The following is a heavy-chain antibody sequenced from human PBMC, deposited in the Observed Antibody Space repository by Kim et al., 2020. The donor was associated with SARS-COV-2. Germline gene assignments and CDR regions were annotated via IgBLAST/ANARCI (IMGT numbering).Heavy chain of an antibody. J-gene: IGHJ4*02. D-gene: IGHD3-10*01. CDR1: GFTFSDYA. CDR2: INAGNGNT. Sequence: ASVKVSCKASGFTFSDYAMYWVRQAPGQRLEWMGWINAGNGNTRYSQKLQGRVTITWDTSANTAYMDLTSLRFEDTAVYYCARERFGGSFDYWGQGTLVTVSS. CDR3: ARERFGGSFDY. V-gene: IGHV1-3*01.